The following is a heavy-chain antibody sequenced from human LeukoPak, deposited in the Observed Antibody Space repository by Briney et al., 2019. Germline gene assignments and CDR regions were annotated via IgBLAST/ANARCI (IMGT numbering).Heavy chain of an antibody. CDR1: GFTFSSCA. CDR2: ISYDGSNK. Sequence: GGSLRLSCAASGFTFSSCAMHWVRQAPGKGLEWVAVISYDGSNKYYADSVKGRFTISRDNSENTLYLQMNSLRAEDTAVYYCARDIVVAAATPGFYYYGMDVWGQGTTATVSS. J-gene: IGHJ6*02. CDR3: ARDIVVAAATPGFYYYGMDV. D-gene: IGHD2-15*01. V-gene: IGHV3-30-3*01.